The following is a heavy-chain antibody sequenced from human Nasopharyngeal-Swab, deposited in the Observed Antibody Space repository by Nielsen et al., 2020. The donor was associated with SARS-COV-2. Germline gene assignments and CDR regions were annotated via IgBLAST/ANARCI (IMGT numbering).Heavy chain of an antibody. D-gene: IGHD5-12*01. V-gene: IGHV1-3*01. CDR1: GYIFSSYP. CDR2: INAGNGDT. Sequence: ASVKVSCKASGYIFSSYPMHWVRQAPGQGLEWMGWINAGNGDTKYSQNFQGRLTITRDTFARTAYMEVSSLRSEDTAVYYCARSHPYSGYDFAYYFDYWGQGTLVAVSS. CDR3: ARSHPYSGYDFAYYFDY. J-gene: IGHJ4*02.